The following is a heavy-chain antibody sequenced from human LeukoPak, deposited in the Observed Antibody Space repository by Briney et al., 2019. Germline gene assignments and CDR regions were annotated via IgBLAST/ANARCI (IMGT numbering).Heavy chain of an antibody. V-gene: IGHV3-30*18. CDR2: ISYDGNNK. CDR1: GFSFSNYV. CDR3: AKGLQVAEPPDY. Sequence: GGSLRLSCAASGFSFSNYVMYWVCQAPRKGLEWVAVISYDGNNKYYADSVKGRFTISRDNSKNTLYLQMSSLRGEDTAVYYCAKGLQVAEPPDYWGQGILVTVSS. J-gene: IGHJ4*02. D-gene: IGHD2-15*01.